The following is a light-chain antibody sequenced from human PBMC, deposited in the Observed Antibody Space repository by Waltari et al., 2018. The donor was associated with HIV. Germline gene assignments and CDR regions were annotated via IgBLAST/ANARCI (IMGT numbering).Light chain of an antibody. V-gene: IGLV1-47*01. J-gene: IGLJ1*01. CDR1: NSNVGSKV. CDR3: GAWDDSLSGFA. CDR2: RND. Sequence: QSLLTHPPSASGTLGQRVTISCPGSNSNVGSKVLFWYQQVPGTAPKKLIYRNDKRRSGVPDRFSASKSGASASLSISGLRSEDEADYYCGAWDDSLSGFAFGTGTKVTVL.